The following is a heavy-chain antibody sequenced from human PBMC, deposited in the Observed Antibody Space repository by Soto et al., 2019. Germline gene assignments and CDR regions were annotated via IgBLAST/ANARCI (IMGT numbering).Heavy chain of an antibody. J-gene: IGHJ4*02. D-gene: IGHD7-27*01. CDR3: ARDPKTSGGQHWAFNYFDS. V-gene: IGHV3-30-3*01. CDR2: ISYDGTNK. CDR1: GFSFSISP. Sequence: LRLSCAASGFSFSISPMHWVRQAPGKGPEWVALISYDGTNKFYADSVKGRFTISRDNSKSTLYLQVDSLRPEDAAVYYCARDPKTSGGQHWAFNYFDSWDQGTLVTVSS.